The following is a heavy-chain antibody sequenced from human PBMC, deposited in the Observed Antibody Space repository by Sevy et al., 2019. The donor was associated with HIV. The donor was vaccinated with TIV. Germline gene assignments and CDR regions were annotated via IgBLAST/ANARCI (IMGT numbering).Heavy chain of an antibody. J-gene: IGHJ3*02. CDR3: ARPTGHSSSWHDAFDI. CDR2: ISGSGGST. Sequence: GGSLRLSCAASGFTFSSYAMSWVRQAPGKGLEWVSAISGSGGSTYYADSVKGRFTISRDNSKNTLYLQMNSLRAEDTAVYYRARPTGHSSSWHDAFDIWGQGTMVTVSS. V-gene: IGHV3-23*01. D-gene: IGHD6-13*01. CDR1: GFTFSSYA.